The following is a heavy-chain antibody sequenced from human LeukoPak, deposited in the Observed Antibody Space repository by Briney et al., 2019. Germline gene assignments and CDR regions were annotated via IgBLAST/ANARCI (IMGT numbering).Heavy chain of an antibody. Sequence: ASVKVSCKASGYTFTGYYMHWVRQAPGQGLEWIGWINPNSGGTNYAQKFQGRVTMTRDTSISTAYMELSRLRSDDTAVYSCAGSIAAAGTISGDYWGQGTLVTVSS. J-gene: IGHJ4*02. V-gene: IGHV1-2*02. D-gene: IGHD6-13*01. CDR2: INPNSGGT. CDR3: AGSIAAAGTISGDY. CDR1: GYTFTGYY.